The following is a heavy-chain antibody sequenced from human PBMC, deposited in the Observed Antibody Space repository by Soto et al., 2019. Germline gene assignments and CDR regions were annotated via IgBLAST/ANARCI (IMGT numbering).Heavy chain of an antibody. CDR1: GFTFSSYW. CDR3: ARDEQWQARACLYYYYYGMDV. J-gene: IGHJ6*02. D-gene: IGHD6-19*01. V-gene: IGHV3-7*01. CDR2: IKQDGSEK. Sequence: GGSLRLSCAASGFTFSSYWMSWVRQAPGKGLEWVANIKQDGSEKYYVDSVKGRFTISRDNDKNSLYLQMNSLRAEDTAVYYCARDEQWQARACLYYYYYGMDVWGQGTTVTVSS.